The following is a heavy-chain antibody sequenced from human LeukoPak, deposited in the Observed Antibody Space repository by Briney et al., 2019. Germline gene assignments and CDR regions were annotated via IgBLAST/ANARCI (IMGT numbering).Heavy chain of an antibody. CDR2: IYYSGST. J-gene: IGHJ2*01. CDR1: GGSISSSSYY. D-gene: IGHD6-13*01. CDR3: ARRRSSSWYFDL. Sequence: SETLSLTCTVSGGSISSSSYYWGWIRQPPGKGLEWIGSIYYSGSTCYNPSLKSRVTISVDTSKNQFSLKLSSVTAADTAVYYCARRRSSSWYFDLWGRGTLVTVSS. V-gene: IGHV4-39*01.